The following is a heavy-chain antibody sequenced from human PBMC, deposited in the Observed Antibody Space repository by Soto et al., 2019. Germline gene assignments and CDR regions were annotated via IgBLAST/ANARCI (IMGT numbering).Heavy chain of an antibody. V-gene: IGHV3-23*01. CDR3: AKRYYYDGSGPYGMDV. J-gene: IGHJ6*02. D-gene: IGHD3-22*01. CDR1: GLSFSGDG. Sequence: SLRLSCVASGLSFSGDGMSWVRQAPGKGLEWVSAISASGGSTYYVDSVKGRFTISRDNSKNTLFLQMSSLRVEDTAVYYCAKRYYYDGSGPYGMDVWGQGTTVTVSS. CDR2: ISASGGST.